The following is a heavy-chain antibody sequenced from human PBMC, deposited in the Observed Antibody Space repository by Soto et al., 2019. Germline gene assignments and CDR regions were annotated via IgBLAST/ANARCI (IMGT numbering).Heavy chain of an antibody. Sequence: SETLSLTCTVSGGSISSSSYYWGWIRQPPGKGLEWIGSIYYSGSTYYNPSLKSRVTISVDTSKNQFSLKLSSVTAADTAVYYCASMVYAIVFWSNWFAPWGQGSLVTVSS. CDR3: ASMVYAIVFWSNWFAP. D-gene: IGHD2-8*01. CDR2: IYYSGST. CDR1: GGSISSSSYY. J-gene: IGHJ5*02. V-gene: IGHV4-39*01.